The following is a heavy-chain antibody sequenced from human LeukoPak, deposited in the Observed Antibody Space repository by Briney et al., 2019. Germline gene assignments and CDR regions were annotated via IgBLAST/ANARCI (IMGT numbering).Heavy chain of an antibody. CDR1: GFTFDDYA. Sequence: GRSLRLSCAASGFTFDDYAMHCVRHAPGKGLEWVSGISWNSGSIGYADSVKGRFTIYRDNAKNSLYLQMNSLRAEDTALYYCAKDMGFGELLYDAFDIWGQGTMVSVSS. CDR2: ISWNSGSI. J-gene: IGHJ3*02. V-gene: IGHV3-9*01. CDR3: AKDMGFGELLYDAFDI. D-gene: IGHD3-10*01.